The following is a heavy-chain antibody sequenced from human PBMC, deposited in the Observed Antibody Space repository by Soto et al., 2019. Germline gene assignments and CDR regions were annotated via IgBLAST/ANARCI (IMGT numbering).Heavy chain of an antibody. V-gene: IGHV1-69*13. CDR3: AGGSSGYVWFYEF. J-gene: IGHJ4*02. Sequence: SVKVSCKASGGLFSSYAISWVRQAPGQGLEWMGVIIPVFGTANYAQKFQGRVTITADESTNTSYMDLSSLKSEDTAIYYCAGGSSGYVWFYEFWGRGTLVTVSS. CDR2: IIPVFGTA. CDR1: GGLFSSYA. D-gene: IGHD3-22*01.